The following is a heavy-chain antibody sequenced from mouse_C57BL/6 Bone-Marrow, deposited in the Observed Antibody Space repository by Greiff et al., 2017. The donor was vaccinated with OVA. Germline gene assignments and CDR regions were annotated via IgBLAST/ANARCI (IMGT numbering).Heavy chain of an antibody. V-gene: IGHV1-63*01. CDR1: GYTFTNYW. CDR2: IYPGGGYT. CDR3: ARIWPFYAMDY. J-gene: IGHJ4*01. Sequence: VQLQQSGAELVRPGTSVKMSCKASGYTFTNYWIGWAKQRPGHGLELIGDIYPGGGYTNYNEKFKGKATLTADKSSSTAYMQFSSLTSEDSAIYYCARIWPFYAMDYWGQGTSVTVSS.